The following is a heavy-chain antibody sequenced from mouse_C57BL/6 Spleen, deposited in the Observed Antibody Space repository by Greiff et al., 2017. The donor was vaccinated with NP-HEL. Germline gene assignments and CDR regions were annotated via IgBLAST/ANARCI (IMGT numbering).Heavy chain of an antibody. V-gene: IGHV8-12*01. D-gene: IGHD2-2*01. Sequence: QVTLKESGPGILQSSQTLSLTCSFSGFSLSTSGMGVSWLRQPSGKGLVWLAHIYWDDDKRYNQSLKSRLPISKYTSRNQVFLKITSLDTADTATYYCARIYYGYDVDYWGQGTTLTFSS. CDR1: GFSLSTSGMG. J-gene: IGHJ2*01. CDR2: IYWDDDK. CDR3: ARIYYGYDVDY.